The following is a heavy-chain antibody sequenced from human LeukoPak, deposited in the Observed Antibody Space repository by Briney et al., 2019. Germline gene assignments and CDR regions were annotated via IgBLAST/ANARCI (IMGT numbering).Heavy chain of an antibody. Sequence: SSETLSLTCTVSGGSISSGSYYWSWIRQPPGKGLEWIGNIYYTGSTNYNPSLKSRVTISVDTSKNQFSLKLSSVTAADTAVYYCARDSTYSSSSSHWGQGTLVTVSS. J-gene: IGHJ4*02. CDR2: IYYTGST. V-gene: IGHV4-61*01. CDR3: ARDSTYSSSSSH. D-gene: IGHD6-6*01. CDR1: GGSISSGSYY.